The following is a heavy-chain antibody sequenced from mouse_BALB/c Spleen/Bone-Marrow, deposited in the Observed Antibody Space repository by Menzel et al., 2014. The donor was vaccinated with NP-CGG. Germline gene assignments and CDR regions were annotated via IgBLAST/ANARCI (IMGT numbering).Heavy chain of an antibody. CDR1: GFNIKDTY. CDR3: AAYYYGGSYGFAY. CDR2: IDPANGNT. J-gene: IGHJ3*01. Sequence: EVQGVESGAELVKPGASVKLSCTASGFNIKDTYMHWVKQRPEQGLEWIGRIDPANGNTKYDPKFQGKATITADTSSNTAYLQRSSLTSEDTAVYYCAAYYYGGSYGFAYWGQGTLVTVSA. D-gene: IGHD1-1*01. V-gene: IGHV14-3*02.